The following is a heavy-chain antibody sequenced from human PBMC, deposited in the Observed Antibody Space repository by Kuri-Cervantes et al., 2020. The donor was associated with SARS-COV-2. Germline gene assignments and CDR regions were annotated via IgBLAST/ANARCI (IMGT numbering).Heavy chain of an antibody. D-gene: IGHD3-16*01. V-gene: IGHV4-59*08. Sequence: ESLKISCAASGFTFSNAWMSWIRQPPGKGLEWIGYVYDSGSTNYNPSLKSRVTISVDTSKNQFSLKLSSVTAADTAVYYCARQSMLSRSHEYWGQGTLVTVSS. CDR2: VYDSGST. J-gene: IGHJ4*02. CDR3: ARQSMLSRSHEY. CDR1: GFTFSNAW.